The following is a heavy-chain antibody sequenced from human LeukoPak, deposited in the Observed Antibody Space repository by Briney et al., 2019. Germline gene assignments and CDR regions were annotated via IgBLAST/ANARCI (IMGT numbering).Heavy chain of an antibody. CDR1: GFTFSSYA. D-gene: IGHD3-16*01. V-gene: IGHV3-30*02. CDR2: IRYDGSNK. Sequence: GGSLRLSCAASGFTFSSYAMHWVRQAPGKGLEWVAFIRYDGSNKYYADSVKGRFTISRDNSKNTLYLQMNSLRSEDTAVYYCARDPSGTEQHRRLGEWGQGTLVTVSS. J-gene: IGHJ4*02. CDR3: ARDPSGTEQHRRLGE.